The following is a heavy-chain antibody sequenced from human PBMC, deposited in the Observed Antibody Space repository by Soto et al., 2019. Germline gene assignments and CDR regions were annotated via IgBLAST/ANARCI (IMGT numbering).Heavy chain of an antibody. CDR3: ARDLVADYDFWSGYYTGLHYGMDV. V-gene: IGHV1-69*06. CDR2: IIPIFGTA. Sequence: GASVKVSCKASGGTFSSYAISWVRQAPGQGLEWMGGIIPIFGTANYAQKFQGRVTITADKSTSTAYMELSSLRSEDTAVYYCARDLVADYDFWSGYYTGLHYGMDVWGQGTTVTVSS. J-gene: IGHJ6*02. CDR1: GGTFSSYA. D-gene: IGHD3-3*01.